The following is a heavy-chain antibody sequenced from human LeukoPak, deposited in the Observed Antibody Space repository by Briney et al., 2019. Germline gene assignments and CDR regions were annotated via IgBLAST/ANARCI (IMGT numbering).Heavy chain of an antibody. CDR1: GGSFSGYY. J-gene: IGHJ4*02. CDR2: ISSSSSTI. CDR3: ARMDWDIVVVPAAFFDY. Sequence: LSLSCAVYGGSFSGYYWSWIRQPPGKGLEWVSYISSSSSTIYYADSVKGRFTISRDNAKNSLYLQMNGLRAEDTAVYYCARMDWDIVVVPAAFFDYWGQGTLVTVSS. V-gene: IGHV3-11*04. D-gene: IGHD2-2*01.